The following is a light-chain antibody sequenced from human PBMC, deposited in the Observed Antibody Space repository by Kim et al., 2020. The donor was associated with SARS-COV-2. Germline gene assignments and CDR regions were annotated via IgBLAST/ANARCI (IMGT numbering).Light chain of an antibody. Sequence: QSVLTQPASVSGSPGQSITISCTGTSSDVGSYNLVSWYHLHPGKAPKLIIYEVTKRPSGISNRFSGSKSGNTASLTISGLQAEDEADYYCCSYAGSRTYVFGTGTNVTVL. CDR3: CSYAGSRTYV. CDR2: EVT. V-gene: IGLV2-23*02. J-gene: IGLJ1*01. CDR1: SSDVGSYNL.